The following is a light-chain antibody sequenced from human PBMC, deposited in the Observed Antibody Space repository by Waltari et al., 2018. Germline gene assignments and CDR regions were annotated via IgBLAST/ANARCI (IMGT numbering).Light chain of an antibody. CDR2: DVF. J-gene: IGKJ1*01. CDR3: QQRSLWPRT. V-gene: IGKV3-11*01. CDR1: QDISTD. Sequence: EIVLTHSPATLSLSPGATRTLACRASQDISTDLAWYQHRPGQAPRLLMYDVFNSATGIPPRFSGSGSGTDFTLTISGLEPEDLAVYFCQQRSLWPRTFGPGTKVEI.